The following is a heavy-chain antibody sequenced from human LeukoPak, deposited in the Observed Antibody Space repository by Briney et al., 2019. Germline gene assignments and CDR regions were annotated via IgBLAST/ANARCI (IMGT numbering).Heavy chain of an antibody. D-gene: IGHD4-17*01. J-gene: IGHJ3*02. V-gene: IGHV4-38-2*02. CDR3: ARDYGDLSDAFDI. CDR1: GYSISSGYY. CDR2: IYHSGGT. Sequence: SETLSLTCAVSGYSISSGYYWGWTRQPPGKGLEWIGSIYHSGGTYYNPSLKSRVTISVDTSKNQFSLKLSSVTAADTAVYYCARDYGDLSDAFDIWGQGTMVTVSS.